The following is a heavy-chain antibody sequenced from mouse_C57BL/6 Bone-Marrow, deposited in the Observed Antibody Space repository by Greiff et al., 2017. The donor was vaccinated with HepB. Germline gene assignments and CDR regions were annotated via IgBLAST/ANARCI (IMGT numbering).Heavy chain of an antibody. CDR3: AISGGLLYDFYYYAMDY. J-gene: IGHJ4*01. Sequence: EVNLVESGPELVKPGDSVKISCKASGYSFTGYFMNWVMQSHGKSLEWCGRIKPYNGDTFYNQKLKGKATLTVDKSSSTAHMELRSLTSEDSAVYYCAISGGLLYDFYYYAMDYWGQGTSVTVSS. D-gene: IGHD2-12*01. CDR2: IKPYNGDT. V-gene: IGHV1-20*01. CDR1: GYSFTGYF.